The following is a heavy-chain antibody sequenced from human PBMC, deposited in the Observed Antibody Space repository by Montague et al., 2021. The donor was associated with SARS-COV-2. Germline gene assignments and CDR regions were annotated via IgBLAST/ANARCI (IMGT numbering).Heavy chain of an antibody. J-gene: IGHJ5*02. D-gene: IGHD3-10*01. CDR3: ARGGIRIGVNRGDRSRPFDA. Sequence: SETLSLTCSVSGVSISSSNYYWGWVRQPPGKGLEWIGEVYHSGSTTYNPSVRSRVLISIDTSRSQIPLNLRSVTAADTAVYYCARGGIRIGVNRGDRSRPFDAWGQGTLVTVSS. CDR1: GVSISSSNYY. V-gene: IGHV4-39*06. CDR2: VYHSGST.